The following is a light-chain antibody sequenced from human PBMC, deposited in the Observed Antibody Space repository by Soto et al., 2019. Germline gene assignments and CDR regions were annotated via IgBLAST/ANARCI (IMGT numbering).Light chain of an antibody. V-gene: IGKV2-30*01. Sequence: DVVMTQSPLSLPVTLGQPASISCRSSQSLVYSDGNTYLNWFQQRPGQSPRRLIYKVSNRDSGVPDRFSGSGSGTDFTLKISRVEAGDVGVCYCMQGTHWPPLFGQGTKLEIK. CDR3: MQGTHWPPL. J-gene: IGKJ2*01. CDR1: QSLVYSDGNTY. CDR2: KVS.